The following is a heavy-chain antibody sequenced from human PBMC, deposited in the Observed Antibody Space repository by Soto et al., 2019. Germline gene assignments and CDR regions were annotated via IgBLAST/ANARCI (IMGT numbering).Heavy chain of an antibody. D-gene: IGHD2-15*01. CDR2: MHDSGRR. J-gene: IGHJ4*02. CDR3: ACGGGTRGWY. Sequence: QVQLQESGPGLVKPSETLSLTCTVSSDSISNYYWTWIRQPPGKGLEWIGYMHDSGRRNYNPSLKSRFNISLDTPKKHFSLKLTSGPAADPALFFCACGGGTRGWYWGQGTLVTVSS. V-gene: IGHV4-59*01. CDR1: SDSISNYY.